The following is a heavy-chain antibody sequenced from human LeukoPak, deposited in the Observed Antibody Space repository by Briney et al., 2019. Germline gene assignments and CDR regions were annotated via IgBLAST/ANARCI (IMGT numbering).Heavy chain of an antibody. V-gene: IGHV3-48*01. CDR1: GFTFSSYS. Sequence: GGSLRLSCAASGFTFSSYSMNWVRQAPGKGLEWVSYISSLGSTIYYADSGKGRFTISRDNAKNSLYLQMNSLRAEDTAVYSCARGEPEMATMSIDYWGQGTLVTLSS. J-gene: IGHJ4*02. CDR2: ISSLGSTI. CDR3: ARGEPEMATMSIDY. D-gene: IGHD5-24*01.